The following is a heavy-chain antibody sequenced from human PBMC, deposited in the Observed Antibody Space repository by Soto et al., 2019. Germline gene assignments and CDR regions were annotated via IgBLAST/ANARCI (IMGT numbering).Heavy chain of an antibody. CDR1: GYTFTSFD. V-gene: IGHV1-18*04. J-gene: IGHJ4*02. D-gene: IGHD3-22*01. Sequence: QVQLLQSGTEVKEPGASVKVSCKASGYTFTSFDISWVRQAPGQGLEWVGGTTASNTHTNYAQKLQGRVTMTTDTSTSTASMELRSLRADDTAIYYCARCGYSSGYHYWGQGTLVTVSS. CDR2: TTASNTHT. CDR3: ARCGYSSGYHY.